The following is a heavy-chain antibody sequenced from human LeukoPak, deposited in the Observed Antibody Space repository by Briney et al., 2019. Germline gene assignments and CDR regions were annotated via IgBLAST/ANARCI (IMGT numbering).Heavy chain of an antibody. D-gene: IGHD5-12*01. J-gene: IGHJ5*02. CDR3: ARVVSDYELGNWFDP. CDR1: GGSISSGGYY. CDR2: IYHSGST. Sequence: SETLSLTCTVSGGSISSGGYYWSWIRQPPGKGLEWIGSIYHSGSTYYNPSLKSRVTISVDTSKNQFSLKLSSVTAADTAVYYCARVVSDYELGNWFDPWGQGTLVTVSS. V-gene: IGHV4-39*07.